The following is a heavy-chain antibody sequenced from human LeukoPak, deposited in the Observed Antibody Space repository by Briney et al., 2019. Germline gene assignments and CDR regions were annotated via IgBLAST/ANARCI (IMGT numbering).Heavy chain of an antibody. CDR3: AKGSSSSRPYYFDY. D-gene: IGHD6-6*01. CDR1: GFTFRTYW. V-gene: IGHV3-74*01. CDR2: INTDGRST. J-gene: IGHJ4*02. Sequence: GGSLRLSCAAPGFTFRTYWMHWVRQAPGKGLVWVSRINTDGRSTSYADSVKGRFTISRDNSKNTLYLEMNGLRTEDTAVYYCAKGSSSSRPYYFDYWGQGILVTVSS.